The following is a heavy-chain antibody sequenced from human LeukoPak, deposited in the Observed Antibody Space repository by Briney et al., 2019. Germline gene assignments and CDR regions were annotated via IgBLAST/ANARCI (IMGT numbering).Heavy chain of an antibody. CDR2: ISAYNGNT. CDR1: GYTFTSYV. D-gene: IGHD2-2*02. Sequence: SSVKVSCKASGYTFTSYVISWVRQAPGQGLDWMGWISAYNGNTNYAQELQGRVTMTTDTSTSTAYRELRSLRSHDTAVYYCARDRKYCSSTSCYNGWFDPWGQGTLVTVSS. V-gene: IGHV1-18*01. CDR3: ARDRKYCSSTSCYNGWFDP. J-gene: IGHJ5*02.